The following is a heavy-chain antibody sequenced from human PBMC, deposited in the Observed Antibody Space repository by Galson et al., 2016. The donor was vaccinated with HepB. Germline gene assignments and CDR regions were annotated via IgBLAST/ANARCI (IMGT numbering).Heavy chain of an antibody. CDR1: GDSLSSGGHS. CDR2: IYHTGST. D-gene: IGHD3-3*01. Sequence: TLSLTCAVSGDSLSSGGHSWNWIRQAPGKGLEWIGYIYHTGSTYYNPSLRSRVTLSVDRSKTQFSLKLGSVTAADTAVYYCVRGGVGNYYYYMDIWGKGTTVTVSS. J-gene: IGHJ6*03. V-gene: IGHV4-30-2*01. CDR3: VRGGVGNYYYYMDI.